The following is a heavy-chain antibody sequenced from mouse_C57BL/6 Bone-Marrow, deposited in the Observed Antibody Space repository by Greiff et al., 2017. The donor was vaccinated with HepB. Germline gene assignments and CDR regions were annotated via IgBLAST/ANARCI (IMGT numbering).Heavy chain of an antibody. Sequence: QVQLQQSGPGLVQPSQCLSITCTASGFTLTSYGVHWVRQSPGKGLEWLGVIWSGGSTDYYAAFISRLSISKDNTKSQVFYQMNSLQADDTALYYCGPYSSRTFAYWGQGTLVTVSS. CDR1: GFTLTSYG. CDR2: IWSGGST. CDR3: GPYSSRTFAY. J-gene: IGHJ3*01. V-gene: IGHV2-2*01. D-gene: IGHD3-2*02.